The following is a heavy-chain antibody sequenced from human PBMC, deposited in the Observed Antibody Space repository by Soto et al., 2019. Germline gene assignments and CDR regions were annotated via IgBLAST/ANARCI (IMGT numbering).Heavy chain of an antibody. Sequence: GESLKISCKGSGYNFAGYWIAWVRQMPGKGLDLMGIIYPSDSDTRYRPSFQGQVTISADKSISSAYLQWSSLRASDTAMYYCASGGVSTRTFDYWAQGTPVTVSS. CDR2: IYPSDSDT. CDR3: ASGGVSTRTFDY. J-gene: IGHJ4*02. CDR1: GYNFAGYW. V-gene: IGHV5-51*01. D-gene: IGHD3-3*01.